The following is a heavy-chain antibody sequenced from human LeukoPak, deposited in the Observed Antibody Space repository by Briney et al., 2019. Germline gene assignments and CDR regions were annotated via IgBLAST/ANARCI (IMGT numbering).Heavy chain of an antibody. CDR3: ARALSWTTDSYYYMDV. D-gene: IGHD3/OR15-3a*01. CDR1: GYTFTIYD. Sequence: ASGKVSCTASGYTFTIYDINWVRQAPGQGLEWMGGMNPNSGNTGYAQKFQGRVTMTKNTSITTAYMELSSLRSEDTAVYYCARALSWTTDSYYYMDVWGKGTTVTVSS. V-gene: IGHV1-8*01. CDR2: MNPNSGNT. J-gene: IGHJ6*03.